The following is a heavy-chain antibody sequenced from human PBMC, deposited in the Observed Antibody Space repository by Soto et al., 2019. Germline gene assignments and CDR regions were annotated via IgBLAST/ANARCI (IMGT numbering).Heavy chain of an antibody. D-gene: IGHD2-15*01. CDR2: INPGNGNT. J-gene: IGHJ4*02. Sequence: GASVKVSCKASGYTFPRYAMNWVRQAPGQSPEWMGWINPGNGNTKYSQRFQGRVTITRDTSASTVYMELSSLRSEDTAVYYCARAPVVTHSDRFDYWGQGTLVTVSS. V-gene: IGHV1-3*01. CDR1: GYTFPRYA. CDR3: ARAPVVTHSDRFDY.